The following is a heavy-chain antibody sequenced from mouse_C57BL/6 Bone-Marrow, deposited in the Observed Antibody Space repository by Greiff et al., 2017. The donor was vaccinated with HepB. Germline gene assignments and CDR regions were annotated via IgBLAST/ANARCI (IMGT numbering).Heavy chain of an antibody. CDR1: GYSITSGYY. D-gene: IGHD1-1*01. J-gene: IGHJ2*01. CDR3: AREGITTVVGYYFDY. CDR2: ISYDGSN. Sequence: EVHLVESGPGLVKPSQSLSLTCSVTGYSITSGYYWNWIRQFPGNKLEWMGYISYDGSNNYNPSLKNRISITRDTSKNQFFLKLNSVTTEDTATYYCAREGITTVVGYYFDYWGQGTTLTVSS. V-gene: IGHV3-6*01.